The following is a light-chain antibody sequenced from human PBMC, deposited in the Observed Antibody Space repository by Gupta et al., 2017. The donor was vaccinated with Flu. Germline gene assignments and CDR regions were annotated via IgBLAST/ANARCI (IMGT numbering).Light chain of an antibody. CDR1: SGSIASND. J-gene: IGLJ3*02. CDR3: QSYASSNPWV. V-gene: IGLV6-57*01. CDR2: DDN. Sequence: VTTYSTRSSGSIASNDVKWYQHLPGSSPTTVLFDDNQSRSGAAARFSFSSDSSSNAASLTISGLKNEDEADYYCQSYASSNPWVFGGGTKLTVL.